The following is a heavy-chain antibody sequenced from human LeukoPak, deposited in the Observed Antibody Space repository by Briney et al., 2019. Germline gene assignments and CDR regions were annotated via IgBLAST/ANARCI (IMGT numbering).Heavy chain of an antibody. CDR1: GFTFSSYW. CDR3: ARDGLAVAPGPLVDY. J-gene: IGHJ4*02. Sequence: GGSLRLSCAASGFTFSSYWMHWVRQAPGKGLVWGSRINSDRSNTRYADSVKGRFTISRDNAKNTLYLQMNSLRAEDSAVYYCARDGLAVAPGPLVDYWGQGTLVTVSS. D-gene: IGHD6-19*01. CDR2: INSDRSNT. V-gene: IGHV3-74*01.